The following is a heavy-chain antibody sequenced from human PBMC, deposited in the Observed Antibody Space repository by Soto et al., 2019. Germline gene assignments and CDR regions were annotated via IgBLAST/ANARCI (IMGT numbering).Heavy chain of an antibody. CDR1: GVTFSNYG. CDR3: AKALAEWSTRSSSMDV. D-gene: IGHD3-3*01. J-gene: IGHJ6*02. Sequence: PVGSLRLSCVASGVTFSNYGMHWVRQAPGKGLEWVAVISYDGSNEYYADSVKGRFTISRDNSKNTLYLQMNSLRAEDTAVYYCAKALAEWSTRSSSMDVWGQGTTVTVSS. CDR2: ISYDGSNE. V-gene: IGHV3-30*18.